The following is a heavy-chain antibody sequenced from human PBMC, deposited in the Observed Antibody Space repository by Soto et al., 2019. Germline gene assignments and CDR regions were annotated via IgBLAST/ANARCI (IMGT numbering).Heavy chain of an antibody. D-gene: IGHD2-21*01. CDR1: GFTFSSYS. CDR3: ARGIAIDAFDI. CDR2: ISSSSSYI. V-gene: IGHV3-21*01. Sequence: GGSLRLSCAASGFTFSSYSMNWVRQAPGKGLEWVSSISSSSSYIYYADSVKGRFTISRDNAKNSLYLQMNSLRAEDTAVYYCARGIAIDAFDIWGQGTMVTVSS. J-gene: IGHJ3*02.